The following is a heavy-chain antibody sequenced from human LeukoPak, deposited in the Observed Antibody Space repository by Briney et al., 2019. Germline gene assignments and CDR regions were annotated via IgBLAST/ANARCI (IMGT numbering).Heavy chain of an antibody. J-gene: IGHJ4*02. CDR3: ARGLAAAGRGSFDY. CDR2: INSDGSST. D-gene: IGHD6-13*01. CDR1: GFTFSSYW. Sequence: SGGSLRLSCAASGFTFSSYWMHWVRQASGKGLVWVSRINSDGSSTSYADSVKGRFTISRDNAKNTLYLQMNSLRAEDTAVYYCARGLAAAGRGSFDYWGQGTLVTVSS. V-gene: IGHV3-74*01.